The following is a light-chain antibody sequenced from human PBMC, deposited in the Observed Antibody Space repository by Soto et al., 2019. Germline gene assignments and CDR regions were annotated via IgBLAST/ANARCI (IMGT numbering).Light chain of an antibody. CDR3: QPYYATPFT. CDR2: WAS. V-gene: IGKV4-1*01. CDR1: QSVFYRSTKTNY. Sequence: TKFTKYMTVSVGERATIICKSSQSVFYRSTKTNYLGWYQQKPGQRPRLLIYWASTREIGVPDRFSGSGSRTDFTLTISSLQAEDEAIYYSQPYYATPFTCGGGTKVEI. J-gene: IGKJ4*01.